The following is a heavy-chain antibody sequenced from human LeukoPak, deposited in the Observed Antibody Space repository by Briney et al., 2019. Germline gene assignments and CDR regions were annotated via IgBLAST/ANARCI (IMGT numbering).Heavy chain of an antibody. CDR2: IYPGDSDT. CDR1: GYSFTSYW. J-gene: IGHJ3*02. Sequence: GESLKISCKGSGYSFTSYWLGWVRQMPGKGLEWMGIIYPGDSDTRYSPSFQGQVTISADKSISTAYLQWSSLKASDTAMYYCARPRISEYGAFDIWGQGTMVTVSS. V-gene: IGHV5-51*01. CDR3: ARPRISEYGAFDI. D-gene: IGHD6-6*01.